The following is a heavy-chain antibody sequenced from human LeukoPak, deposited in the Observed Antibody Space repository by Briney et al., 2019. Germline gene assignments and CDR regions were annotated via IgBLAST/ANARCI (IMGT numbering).Heavy chain of an antibody. V-gene: IGHV3-21*05. Sequence: GGSLRLSCAASGFIFNSCSFNWVRQAPGRGLEWISYINGSSSDTKYADSVKGRFTISRDNAKNSVYLLMNSLRAEDTAVYYCARRGTTYCTVDSCHPNWFDPWGQGTLVTVSS. CDR3: ARRGTTYCTVDSCHPNWFDP. CDR2: INGSSSDT. J-gene: IGHJ5*02. D-gene: IGHD2-15*01. CDR1: GFIFNSCS.